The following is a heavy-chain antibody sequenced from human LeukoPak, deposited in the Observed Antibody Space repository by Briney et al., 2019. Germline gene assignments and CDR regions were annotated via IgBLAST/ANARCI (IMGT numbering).Heavy chain of an antibody. CDR1: GGSISSYY. D-gene: IGHD3-22*01. CDR2: IYTSGST. CDR3: ARVTAYMIEDYFDY. J-gene: IGHJ4*02. V-gene: IGHV4-4*07. Sequence: SETLSLTCTVSGGSISSYYWSWIRQPAGKGLEWIGRIYTSGSTNYNPSLKSRVTISVETSKNQFSLKLSSVTAADTAVYYCARVTAYMIEDYFDYWGQGTLVTVSS.